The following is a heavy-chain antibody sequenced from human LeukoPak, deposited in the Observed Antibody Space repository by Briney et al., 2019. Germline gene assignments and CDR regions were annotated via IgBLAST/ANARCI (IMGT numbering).Heavy chain of an antibody. CDR1: GGSVSSYY. CDR2: VYNSGST. Sequence: SETLSLTCTVSGGSVSSYYWSWVRQPPGEELEWIAYVYNSGSTNYNPSLKSRVTISVDRSKNQFSLKMNSVTAADTAVYYCVRDWEGFNFDIWGQGTMVTVSS. CDR3: VRDWEGFNFDI. V-gene: IGHV4-59*02. D-gene: IGHD1-26*01. J-gene: IGHJ3*02.